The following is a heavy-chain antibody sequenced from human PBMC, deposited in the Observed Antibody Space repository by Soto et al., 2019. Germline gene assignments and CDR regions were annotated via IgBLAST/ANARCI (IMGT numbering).Heavy chain of an antibody. Sequence: EVQLLEAGGGLVQPGGSLRLSCAASGFTFSNYARSWVRQAPGKGLVWGSGIRGNGANTFYADSVKGRLTISRDNSKNTLYLQLNTLRADDTAVYYCANTWRGLWTYSQVDYWGQGTLVTVSS. J-gene: IGHJ4*02. D-gene: IGHD3-10*01. CDR2: IRGNGANT. CDR3: ANTWRGLWTYSQVDY. V-gene: IGHV3-23*01. CDR1: GFTFSNYA.